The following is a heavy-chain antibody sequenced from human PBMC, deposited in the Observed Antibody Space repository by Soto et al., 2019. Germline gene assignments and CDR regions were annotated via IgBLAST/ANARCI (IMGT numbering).Heavy chain of an antibody. CDR3: ARGGHVVVVTAALDY. CDR1: GDTFTDYY. Sequence: QVQLVQSGAEVKKPGASVKVSCKASGDTFTDYYIHWVRQAPGQGLEWMGTVNPSGGHTTYAQHFLGRMTMTRDTSTNTLDMELTSLTSEDTAIYYCARGGHVVVVTAALDYWGQGTLVTVSS. CDR2: VNPSGGHT. V-gene: IGHV1-46*01. D-gene: IGHD2-21*02. J-gene: IGHJ4*02.